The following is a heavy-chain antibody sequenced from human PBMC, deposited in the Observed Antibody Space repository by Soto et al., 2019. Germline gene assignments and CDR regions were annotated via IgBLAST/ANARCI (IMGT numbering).Heavy chain of an antibody. J-gene: IGHJ6*02. D-gene: IGHD6-19*01. CDR2: ISAYNGNT. CDR3: ARGGSGSKGYYYYGMDV. CDR1: GYTFTSYG. Sequence: GASVKVSCKASGYTFTSYGISCVRQSPLQGLDWMGWISAYNGNTNYAQKLQGRVTMTTDTSTSTAYMELRSLRSDDTAVYYCARGGSGSKGYYYYGMDVWGQGTTVTVSS. V-gene: IGHV1-18*01.